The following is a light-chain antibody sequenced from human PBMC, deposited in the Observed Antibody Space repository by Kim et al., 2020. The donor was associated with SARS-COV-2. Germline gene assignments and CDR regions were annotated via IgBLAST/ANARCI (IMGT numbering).Light chain of an antibody. CDR3: SSYTSSGTYV. V-gene: IGLV2-14*03. CDR1: DY. J-gene: IGLJ1*01. CDR2: NVT. Sequence: DYVSWYQQYPGKAPTLVVSNVTKRPSGVSNRFSGSKSGNTASLTISGLQAEDEADYYCSSYTSSGTYVFGTGTQLTVL.